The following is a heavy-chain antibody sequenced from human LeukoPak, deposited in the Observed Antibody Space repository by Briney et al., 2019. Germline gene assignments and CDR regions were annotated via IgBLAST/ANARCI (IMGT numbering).Heavy chain of an antibody. D-gene: IGHD3-3*01. CDR3: ARNWNYYYGMDV. J-gene: IGHJ6*02. CDR2: ISSSSSYI. V-gene: IGHV3-21*01. Sequence: GGSLRLSCAASGFTFSDYYMSWVRQAPGKGLEWVSSISSSSSYIYYADSVKGRFTISRDNAKNSLYLQMNSLRAEDTAVYYCARNWNYYYGMDVWGQGTTVTVSS. CDR1: GFTFSDYY.